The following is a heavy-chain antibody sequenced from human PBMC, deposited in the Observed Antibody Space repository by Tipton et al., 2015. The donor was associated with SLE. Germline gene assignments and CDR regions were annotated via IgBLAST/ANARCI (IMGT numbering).Heavy chain of an antibody. CDR3: ARDRGGLHYLDY. CDR2: IWYDGSNK. V-gene: IGHV3-33*01. Sequence: RSLRLSCAASGFTFRNHGIHWVRQAPGKGLEWVAVIWYDGSNKYYAESVEGRFAISRDNSKNTLYLEMNSLRVEDTAVYYCARDRGGLHYLDYWGQGTLVTVPS. D-gene: IGHD3-10*01. J-gene: IGHJ4*02. CDR1: GFTFRNHG.